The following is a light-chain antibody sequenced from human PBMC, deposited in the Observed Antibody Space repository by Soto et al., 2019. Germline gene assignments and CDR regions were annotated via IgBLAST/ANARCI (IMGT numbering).Light chain of an antibody. CDR3: QVWHSTSDHWV. J-gene: IGLJ3*02. V-gene: IGLV3-21*02. CDR1: NIGSYS. CDR2: DES. Sequence: SYELTQPPSVSVAPGQTASITCGGPNIGSYSVHWYQQKPGQAPVLVVYDESDRPSGIPERFSGSNSGNTATLTISRVEAGDEADYYCQVWHSTSDHWVFGGGTKLTVL.